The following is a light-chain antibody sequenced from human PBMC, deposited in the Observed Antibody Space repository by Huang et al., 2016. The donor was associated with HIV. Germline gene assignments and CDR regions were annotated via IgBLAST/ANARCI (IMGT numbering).Light chain of an antibody. CDR2: AAS. Sequence: DIQMTQSPSSLSASVGDRVTIPCRASQNITNYLNWYQQKPGKAPKFLSNAASSFQSGVPSRFSGSGSGTDFTLTINTLQPEDFATYYCQQTYSAPITFGQGTRLEIK. CDR3: QQTYSAPIT. J-gene: IGKJ5*01. V-gene: IGKV1-39*01. CDR1: QNITNY.